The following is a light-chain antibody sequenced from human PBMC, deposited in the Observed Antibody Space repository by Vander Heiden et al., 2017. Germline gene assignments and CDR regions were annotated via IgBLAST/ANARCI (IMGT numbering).Light chain of an antibody. CDR3: QQYYSTPYT. Sequence: DNVMTQPPDSLAVSLGERATINCKSSQSVLYSSNNKNYLAWYQQKPGQPPKLLIYWASTRESGVPDRFSGSGSGTDFTLTISSLQAEDVAVYYCQQYYSTPYTFGQGTKLEIK. CDR1: QSVLYSSNNKNY. V-gene: IGKV4-1*01. J-gene: IGKJ2*01. CDR2: WAS.